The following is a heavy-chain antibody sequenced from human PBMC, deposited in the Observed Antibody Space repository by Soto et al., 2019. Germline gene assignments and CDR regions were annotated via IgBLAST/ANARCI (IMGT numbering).Heavy chain of an antibody. CDR3: ARDPPPPDY. Sequence: ASVRVADKGSGYTFTCHCISWVRQAPGQGLEWMGWIRAYNGNTNYAQKLQGRVTMTTDTSTSTAYMELRSLRSDDTAVYYCARDPPPPDYWGEGTLVTSPQ. J-gene: IGHJ4*02. CDR1: GYTFTCHC. CDR2: IRAYNGNT. V-gene: IGHV1-18*01.